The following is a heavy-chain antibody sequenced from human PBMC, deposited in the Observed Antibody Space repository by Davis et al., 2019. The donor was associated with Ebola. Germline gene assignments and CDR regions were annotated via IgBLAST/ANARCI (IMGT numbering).Heavy chain of an antibody. CDR1: ASTSSTYA. CDR3: ARDRWAEQLILTPIDF. Sequence: GGSLRLSCPASASTSSTYAMSWVRHAPGEGLEWVSAINWTGGSTGHAESVKGRFTISRDNAKNSLYLRMNSVRAEDTALYYCARDRWAEQLILTPIDFWGQGTLVTVSS. V-gene: IGHV3-20*04. J-gene: IGHJ4*02. D-gene: IGHD1-26*01. CDR2: INWTGGST.